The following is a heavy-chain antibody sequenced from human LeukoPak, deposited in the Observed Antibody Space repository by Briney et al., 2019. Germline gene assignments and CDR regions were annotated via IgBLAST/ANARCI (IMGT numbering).Heavy chain of an antibody. J-gene: IGHJ4*02. CDR2: IKQDGSEK. Sequence: PGGSLRLSCAASGFTFSSYWMSWVRQAPGKGLEWVANIKQDGSEKFYVDSVKGRFTISRDNAKNSLYLQMNSLRAEDTAVYYCARDTIVATIRFDYWGQGTLVTVSS. CDR1: GFTFSSYW. V-gene: IGHV3-7*01. D-gene: IGHD5-12*01. CDR3: ARDTIVATIRFDY.